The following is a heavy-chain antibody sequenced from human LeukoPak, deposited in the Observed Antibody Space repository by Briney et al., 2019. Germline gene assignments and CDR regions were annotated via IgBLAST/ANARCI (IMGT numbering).Heavy chain of an antibody. Sequence: PSETLSLTCTVSGGSISSSSYYWGWIRQPPGKGLEWIGSIYYSGSAYYNPSLKSRVTISVDTSKNQVSLKLSSETAADTAVYYCAGLWGVMGYYYGMDVWGQGTTVTVSS. J-gene: IGHJ6*02. CDR1: GGSISSSSYY. CDR2: IYYSGSA. CDR3: AGLWGVMGYYYGMDV. D-gene: IGHD3-16*01. V-gene: IGHV4-39*01.